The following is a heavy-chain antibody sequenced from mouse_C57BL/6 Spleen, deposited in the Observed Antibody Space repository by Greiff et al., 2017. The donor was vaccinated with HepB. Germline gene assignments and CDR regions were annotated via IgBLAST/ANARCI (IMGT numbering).Heavy chain of an antibody. J-gene: IGHJ2*01. CDR2: ISDGGSYT. Sequence: EVMLVESGGGLVKPGGSLKLSCAASGFTFSSYAMSWVRQTPEKRLEWVATISDGGSYTYYPDNVKGRFTISRDNAKNNLYLQMSHLKSEDTAMYYCARENYSNYLFDYWGQGTTLTVSS. CDR3: ARENYSNYLFDY. V-gene: IGHV5-4*01. CDR1: GFTFSSYA. D-gene: IGHD2-5*01.